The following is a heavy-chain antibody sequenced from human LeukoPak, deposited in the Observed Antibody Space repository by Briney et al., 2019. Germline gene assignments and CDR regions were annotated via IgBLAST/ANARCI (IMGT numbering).Heavy chain of an antibody. V-gene: IGHV4-34*01. Sequence: SETLSLTCAVYGGSFSGYYWSWIRQPPGEGLEWIGEINHSGSTNYNPSPKSRVTISVDTSKNQFSLKLSSVTAADTAVYYCARGGPPLYSSGWYGSDFDYWGQGTLVTVSS. CDR1: GGSFSGYY. CDR3: ARGGPPLYSSGWYGSDFDY. CDR2: INHSGST. J-gene: IGHJ4*02. D-gene: IGHD6-19*01.